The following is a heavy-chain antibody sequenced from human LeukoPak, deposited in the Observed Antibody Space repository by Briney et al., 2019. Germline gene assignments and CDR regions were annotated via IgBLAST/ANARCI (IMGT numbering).Heavy chain of an antibody. V-gene: IGHV1-18*01. Sequence: ASVKVSCKASGYSFTSYSFSWLRQAPGQGLEYMGWISVYNGDTDYAQKLQGRVTMTTDTSTSTAYMELRSLRSDDTAVYYCARVGVPVKNDYWGQGTLVTVSS. D-gene: IGHD2-2*01. CDR2: ISVYNGDT. J-gene: IGHJ4*02. CDR1: GYSFTSYS. CDR3: ARVGVPVKNDY.